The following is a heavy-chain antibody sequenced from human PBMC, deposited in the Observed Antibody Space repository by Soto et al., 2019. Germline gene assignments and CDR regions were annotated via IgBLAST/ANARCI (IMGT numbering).Heavy chain of an antibody. Sequence: QVPLVQSGAEVKKPGSSVKVSCRDSGGTFSSATFVWVRQAPGQGLEWMGRIIPLLGIRNYAQKFQGRVTITADIFTSTAYMELSSLRSDDTAVYYCARGKDCSTTSCYSPNWFDPWGQGTLVTVSS. D-gene: IGHD2-2*01. V-gene: IGHV1-69*02. J-gene: IGHJ5*02. CDR1: GGTFSSAT. CDR2: IIPLLGIR. CDR3: ARGKDCSTTSCYSPNWFDP.